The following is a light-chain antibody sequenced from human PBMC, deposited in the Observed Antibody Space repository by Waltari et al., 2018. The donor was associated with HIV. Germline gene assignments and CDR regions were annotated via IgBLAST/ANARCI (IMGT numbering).Light chain of an antibody. CDR1: PSDLSDFNF. J-gene: IGLJ3*02. Sequence: HSALTQPASVSGYPGQSLPISCTCPPSDLSDFNFVSWYQQSPGIAPKLIIFEVYSRPSGISDRFSGSKSGVTASLTISALRAEDEADYFCSSYSARGFVVFGGGTKVTVL. V-gene: IGLV2-14*01. CDR3: SSYSARGFVV. CDR2: EVY.